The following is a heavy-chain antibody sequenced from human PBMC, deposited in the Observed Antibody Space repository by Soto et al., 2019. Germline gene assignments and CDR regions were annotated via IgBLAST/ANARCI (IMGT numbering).Heavy chain of an antibody. Sequence: SVKVSCKASGFTFTSSAVQWVRQARGQRLEWIGWIVVGSGNTNYAQKFQERVTITRDMSTSTAYMELSSLRSEDTAVYYCAAFEYSSSPEDYYYGMDVWGQGTTVTVSS. CDR1: GFTFTSSA. CDR2: IVVGSGNT. D-gene: IGHD6-6*01. J-gene: IGHJ6*02. CDR3: AAFEYSSSPEDYYYGMDV. V-gene: IGHV1-58*01.